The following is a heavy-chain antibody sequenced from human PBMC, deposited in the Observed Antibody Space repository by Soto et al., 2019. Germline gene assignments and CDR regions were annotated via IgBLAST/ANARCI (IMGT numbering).Heavy chain of an antibody. CDR2: ISSSSSYI. Sequence: EVQLVESGGGLVKPGGSLRLSCAASGFTFSSYSMNWVRQAPGKGLEWVSSISSSSSYIYYADSVKGRFTISRDNAKKSLYLERNSVGAEDTAVYYCGREGVDPVTHYYYYCGLDVWGQGTTGTVSS. D-gene: IGHD4-17*01. CDR1: GFTFSSYS. V-gene: IGHV3-21*01. J-gene: IGHJ6*02. CDR3: GREGVDPVTHYYYYCGLDV.